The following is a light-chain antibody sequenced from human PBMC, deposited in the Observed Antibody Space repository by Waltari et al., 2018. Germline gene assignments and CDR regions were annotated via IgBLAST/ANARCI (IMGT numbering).Light chain of an antibody. CDR1: RDINNY. CDR2: DAS. J-gene: IGKJ1*01. V-gene: IGKV1-33*01. Sequence: DIQMTQSPSSLSASVGDRVTITCQASRDINNYLNWYHKKPGKAPKLLIYDASTLETGVPSRFSGSGSGTDFVFTISRLQPEDIATYYCQHYDGVPPWTFGQGTRVDFK. CDR3: QHYDGVPPWT.